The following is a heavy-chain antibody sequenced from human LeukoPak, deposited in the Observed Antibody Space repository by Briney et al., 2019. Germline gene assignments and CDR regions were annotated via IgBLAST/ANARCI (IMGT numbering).Heavy chain of an antibody. D-gene: IGHD6-19*01. CDR1: GGTFSSYA. CDR3: ALKAYSSGWYEGRFDY. V-gene: IGHV1-69*04. J-gene: IGHJ4*02. Sequence: GASVKVSCKASGGTFSSYAISWVRQAPGQGLEWMGRIIPILGIANYAQKFQGRVTITADKFTSKAYMELSSLRSEDTAVYYCALKAYSSGWYEGRFDYWGQGTLVTVSS. CDR2: IIPILGIA.